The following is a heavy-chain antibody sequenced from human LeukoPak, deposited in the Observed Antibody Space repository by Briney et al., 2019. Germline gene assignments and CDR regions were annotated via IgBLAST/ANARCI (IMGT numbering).Heavy chain of an antibody. J-gene: IGHJ4*02. D-gene: IGHD6-6*01. CDR2: INHSGST. CDR1: GGSFNGYY. CDR3: ASRLAARLRYFDY. Sequence: KPSETLSLTCAVYGGSFNGYYWSWIRQPPGKGLEWIGEINHSGSTNYNPSLKSRVTISVDTSKNQFSLKLSSVTAADTAVYYCASRLAARLRYFDYWGQGTLVTVSS. V-gene: IGHV4-34*01.